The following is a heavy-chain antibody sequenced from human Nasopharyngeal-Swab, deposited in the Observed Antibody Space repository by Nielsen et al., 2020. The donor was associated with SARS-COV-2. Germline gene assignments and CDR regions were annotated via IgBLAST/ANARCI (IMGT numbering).Heavy chain of an antibody. D-gene: IGHD4-11*01. CDR1: GFTFSSYA. J-gene: IGHJ4*02. CDR3: AKDRSSADYTGGIDY. V-gene: IGHV3-7*03. CDR2: IKQDASEM. Sequence: GESLKISCAASGFTFSSYAMHWVRQAPGKGLEWVANIKQDASEMYYVDSVKGRFTISRDNAKNSLYLQMNSLRAEDTALYYCAKDRSSADYTGGIDYWGQGTLVTVYS.